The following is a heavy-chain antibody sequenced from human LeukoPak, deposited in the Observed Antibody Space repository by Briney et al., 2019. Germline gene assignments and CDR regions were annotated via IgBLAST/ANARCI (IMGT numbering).Heavy chain of an antibody. CDR2: MNPNSGNT. Sequence: ASVKVSCKASGYTITSYDINWVRQATGPGLEWMGWMNPNSGNTGYAQEFQGRVTMTRNTSISTAYMELSSLRSEDTAVYYCARDPNIAARDYWGQGTLVTVSS. V-gene: IGHV1-8*01. CDR3: ARDPNIAARDY. CDR1: GYTITSYD. J-gene: IGHJ4*02. D-gene: IGHD6-6*01.